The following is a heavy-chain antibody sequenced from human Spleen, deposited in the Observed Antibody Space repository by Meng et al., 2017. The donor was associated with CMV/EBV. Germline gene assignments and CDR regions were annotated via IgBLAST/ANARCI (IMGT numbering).Heavy chain of an antibody. V-gene: IGHV1-18*01. CDR3: ARAISPPITIFGVNYGMDV. CDR1: GYTFTSFG. CDR2: ISAYNGNT. D-gene: IGHD3-3*01. J-gene: IGHJ6*02. Sequence: ASVKVSCKAPGYTFTSFGINWVRQAPGQGLEWMGWISAYNGNTNYAQRLQGRVTMTTDTSTSTAYMDLRSLRPDDTAVYYCARAISPPITIFGVNYGMDVWGQGTTVTVSS.